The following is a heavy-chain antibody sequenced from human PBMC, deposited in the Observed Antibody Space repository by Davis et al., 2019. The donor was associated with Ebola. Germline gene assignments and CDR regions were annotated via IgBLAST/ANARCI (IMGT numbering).Heavy chain of an antibody. CDR1: GGSISSYY. CDR2: IYYSGST. D-gene: IGHD3-3*01. CDR3: ARLARFWSGSQNIDYYGMDV. V-gene: IGHV4-59*08. J-gene: IGHJ6*02. Sequence: PSETLSLTCTVPGGSISSYYWSWIRQPPGKGLDWIGYIYYSGSTNYNPSLKSRVTISVDTSKNQFSLKLSTVTAADTAVYYCARLARFWSGSQNIDYYGMDVWGQGTTVTVSS.